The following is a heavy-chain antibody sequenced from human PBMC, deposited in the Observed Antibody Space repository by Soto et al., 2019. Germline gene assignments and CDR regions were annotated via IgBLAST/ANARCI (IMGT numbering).Heavy chain of an antibody. CDR1: GGSFSATW. V-gene: IGHV4-34*01. CDR2: IKHRGDT. CDR3: ASARYDS. Sequence: SETLSLTCAVYGGSFSATWWTWIRQPPGMGLEWIGEIKHRGDTNYSPSLKDRVSISKDTSNNQFSLKLTSVTAADTGTYYCASARYDSWGRGILVTVSS. J-gene: IGHJ5*01.